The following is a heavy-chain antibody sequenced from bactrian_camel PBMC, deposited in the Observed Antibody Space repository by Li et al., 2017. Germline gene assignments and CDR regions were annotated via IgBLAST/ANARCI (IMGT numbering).Heavy chain of an antibody. CDR1: GYTYSSNC. Sequence: VQLVESGGGSVQPGGSLRLSCDASGYTYSSNCMGWFRQAPGKEREGVAFVYFGGGRTYYADSVKGRFTNSPGNATNTVSLQMNSLKPEDTAMYYCAADRMACLRPSVQVAAYNYWGQGTQVTVS. J-gene: IGHJ4*01. V-gene: IGHV3S40*01. CDR2: VYFGGGRT. CDR3: AADRMACLRPSVQVAAYNY.